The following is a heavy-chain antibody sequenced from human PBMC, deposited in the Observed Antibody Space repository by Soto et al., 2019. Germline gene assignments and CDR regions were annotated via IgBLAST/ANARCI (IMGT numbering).Heavy chain of an antibody. CDR1: GFTFSSYA. CDR3: VKVNIAGAGQYYYGMDV. Sequence: PGGSLRLSCSASGFTFSSYAMHWVRQAPGKGLEYVSAISSNGGSTYYADSVKGKFTISRDNSKNTLYLQMSSLRAEDTAVYYCVKVNIAGAGQYYYGMDVWGQATTVTVSX. J-gene: IGHJ6*02. CDR2: ISSNGGST. V-gene: IGHV3-64D*06. D-gene: IGHD6-19*01.